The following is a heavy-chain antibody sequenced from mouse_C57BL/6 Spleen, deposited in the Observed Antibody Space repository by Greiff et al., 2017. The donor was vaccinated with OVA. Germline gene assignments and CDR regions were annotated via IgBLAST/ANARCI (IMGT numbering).Heavy chain of an antibody. CDR1: GFTFSSYT. Sequence: EVKVVESGGGLVKPGGSLKLSCAASGFTFSSYTMSWVRQTPEKRLEWVATISGGGGNTYYPDSVKGRFTISSDNAKNTLYLQMSSLRSEDTALYYCARHGYYGSSPYYFDYWGQGTTLTVSS. CDR2: ISGGGGNT. J-gene: IGHJ2*01. CDR3: ARHGYYGSSPYYFDY. V-gene: IGHV5-9*01. D-gene: IGHD1-1*01.